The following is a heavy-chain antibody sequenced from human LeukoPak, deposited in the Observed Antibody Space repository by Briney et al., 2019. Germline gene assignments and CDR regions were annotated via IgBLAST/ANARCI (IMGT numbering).Heavy chain of an antibody. J-gene: IGHJ5*02. Sequence: GGSLRLSCAASGFTFTGYAMSWLRQAPGKGLEFVSAISGDAANTFYADSVKGRFTVSRDNSQNILYLQLSNLRAEDTAVYYCAKGGVATSILRWFDPWGQGTLVTVSS. D-gene: IGHD5-12*01. CDR1: GFTFTGYA. V-gene: IGHV3-23*01. CDR3: AKGGVATSILRWFDP. CDR2: ISGDAANT.